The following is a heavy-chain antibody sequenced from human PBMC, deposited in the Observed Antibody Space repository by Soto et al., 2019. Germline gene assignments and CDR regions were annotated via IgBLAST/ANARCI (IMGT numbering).Heavy chain of an antibody. CDR2: IGSISSYT. CDR3: ARGRPTGYYNY. D-gene: IGHD3-22*01. Sequence: QVQLVESGGDLVKPGGSRRLSCAASGFPFSDYYMSWIRQAPGKGLEWVSSIGSISSYTHYADSVKGRFTIARDNAKNSLYLQMNSLRAGETAGYYGARGRPTGYYNYWAQGTLVNVS. V-gene: IGHV3-11*05. CDR1: GFPFSDYY. J-gene: IGHJ4*02.